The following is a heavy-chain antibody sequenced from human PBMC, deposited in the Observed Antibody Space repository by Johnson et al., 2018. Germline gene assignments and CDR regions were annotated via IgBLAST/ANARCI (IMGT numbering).Heavy chain of an antibody. Sequence: VQLVQSGGGLVKPGGSLTLSCAASGFAFSDACMNWVRQAPGKGLEWVGRIRTKPGGGTSEYAAPVKGRFTISRDDSKTTLYLLIDRLKIEDTAVYYCTADLPGGFGYGFDVWGQGTTVTVSS. D-gene: IGHD3-16*01. CDR3: TADLPGGFGYGFDV. CDR2: IRTKPGGGTS. V-gene: IGHV3-15*01. CDR1: GFAFSDAC. J-gene: IGHJ6*02.